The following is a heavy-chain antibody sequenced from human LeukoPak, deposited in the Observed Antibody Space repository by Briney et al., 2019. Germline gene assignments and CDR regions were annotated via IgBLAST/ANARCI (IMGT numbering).Heavy chain of an antibody. J-gene: IGHJ4*02. CDR3: ARLPYDSSARGDY. CDR1: GYTFTSYY. CDR2: INPSGGST. D-gene: IGHD3-22*01. Sequence: GASVKVSCTASGYTFTSYYIHWVRQAPGQGLEWMGIINPSGGSTSYAQKLQGRVTMTRDTSTRTVYMELSSLRSEDTAVYYCARLPYDSSARGDYWGQGTLVTVSS. V-gene: IGHV1-46*01.